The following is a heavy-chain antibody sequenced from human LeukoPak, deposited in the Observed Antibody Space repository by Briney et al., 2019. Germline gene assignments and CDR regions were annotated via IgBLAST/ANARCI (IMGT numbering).Heavy chain of an antibody. Sequence: GSLRLSCAASGFTFSSYTMSWVRQAPGKGLEWVSAISGSGGSTYYADSVKGRFTISRDNSKNTPYLQMNSLRAEDTAVYYCAKDRDLVGATVDYWGQGTLVTVSS. CDR1: GFTFSSYT. V-gene: IGHV3-23*01. CDR2: ISGSGGST. CDR3: AKDRDLVGATVDY. D-gene: IGHD1-26*01. J-gene: IGHJ4*02.